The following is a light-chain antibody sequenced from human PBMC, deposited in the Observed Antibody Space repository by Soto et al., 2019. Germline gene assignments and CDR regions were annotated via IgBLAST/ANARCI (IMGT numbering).Light chain of an antibody. V-gene: IGLV1-51*02. CDR3: GTWDSSLSVFV. J-gene: IGLJ1*01. Sequence: QSVLTQPPSVSAAPGQEVTFSCSGSSSNIGKNYVSWYQQVPGTAPKLLIYEDNKRRSGIPDRFSGSKSGTSATLGITGLQTGDEADYYCGTWDSSLSVFVFGTGTKVTVL. CDR2: EDN. CDR1: SSNIGKNY.